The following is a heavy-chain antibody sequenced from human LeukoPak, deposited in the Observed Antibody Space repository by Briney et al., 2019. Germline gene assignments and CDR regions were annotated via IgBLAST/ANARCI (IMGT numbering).Heavy chain of an antibody. CDR1: VGTLSRDG. CDR3: VSADYVFDGFTYGMDV. J-gene: IGHJ6*02. V-gene: IGHV1-69*01. CDR2: NIPKVGAA. Sequence: SSVSVSCTRSVGTLSRDGICLVRQAPGDRREWVGGNIPKVGAANSAQKVQDRVTITAAESTSTAFLELSSITPEDTAVYYWVSADYVFDGFTYGMDVWGQGTMVTVSS. D-gene: IGHD3-16*01.